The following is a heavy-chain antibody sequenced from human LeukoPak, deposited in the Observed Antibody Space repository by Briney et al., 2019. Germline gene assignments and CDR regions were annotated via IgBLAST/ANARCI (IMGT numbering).Heavy chain of an antibody. CDR2: FDPEDCET. Sequence: ASVKVSCKVSGYTLTELSMHWVRQAPGKGLEWMGGFDPEDCETIYAQKFQGRVTMTEDTSTDTAYMELSSLRSEDTAVYYCATDPIPPQGYYYGMDVWGQGTTVTVSS. CDR3: ATDPIPPQGYYYGMDV. CDR1: GYTLTELS. J-gene: IGHJ6*02. V-gene: IGHV1-24*01.